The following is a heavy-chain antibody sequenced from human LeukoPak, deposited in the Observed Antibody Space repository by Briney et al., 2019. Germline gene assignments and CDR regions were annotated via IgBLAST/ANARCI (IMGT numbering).Heavy chain of an antibody. CDR2: IGGDGGST. Sequence: GGSLRLSCAASGFTFDDYAMHWVRQAPGKGLEWVSLIGGDGGSTYYADSVKGRFTISRDNSKNSPFLQMKSLRTDDTALYYCVKEPHYYDRSGYFWGQGTLVTVSS. D-gene: IGHD3-22*01. CDR1: GFTFDDYA. V-gene: IGHV3-43*02. J-gene: IGHJ4*02. CDR3: VKEPHYYDRSGYF.